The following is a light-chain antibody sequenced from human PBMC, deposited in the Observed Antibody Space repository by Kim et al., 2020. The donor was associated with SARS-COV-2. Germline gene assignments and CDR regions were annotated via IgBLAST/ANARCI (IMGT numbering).Light chain of an antibody. Sequence: SHGERATLSCRASQSGNSRYLAWYQVKPGQAPRLLIFGASSGATGVPDRLSGSGSGTDFTLTISSLEPEDFAVYYCQQYGTLPYTFGQGTKLEI. CDR1: QSGNSRY. J-gene: IGKJ2*01. V-gene: IGKV3-20*01. CDR3: QQYGTLPYT. CDR2: GAS.